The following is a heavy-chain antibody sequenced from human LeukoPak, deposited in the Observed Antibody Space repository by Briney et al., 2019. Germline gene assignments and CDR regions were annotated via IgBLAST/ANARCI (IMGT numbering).Heavy chain of an antibody. CDR1: GFTFSTYW. J-gene: IGHJ4*02. CDR3: ARDSSGYQ. Sequence: GGSLRLSCAASGFTFSTYWMSWVRQAPGKELEWVANIKEDGSEKYYGDSVKGRFTISRDNAKNSLYLEMNSLRVEDTAMYYCARDSSGYQWGQGTLVTVSS. V-gene: IGHV3-7*01. D-gene: IGHD3-22*01. CDR2: IKEDGSEK.